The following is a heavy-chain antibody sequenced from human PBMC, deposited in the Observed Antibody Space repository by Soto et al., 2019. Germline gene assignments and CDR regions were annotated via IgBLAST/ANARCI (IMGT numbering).Heavy chain of an antibody. D-gene: IGHD2-8*01. V-gene: IGHV1-18*01. Sequence: QGQLVQSGGEVKRPGASVKVSCKASGYTFGRYGISWVRQAPGEGLEWMGWISGYSGDTNYAQKFQGRVTMTIDTSTTTAYMELRSLTSDDTAVYYCAKNGQPPYYYYGLDVWGQGTTVTVSS. CDR1: GYTFGRYG. CDR3: AKNGQPPYYYYGLDV. J-gene: IGHJ6*02. CDR2: ISGYSGDT.